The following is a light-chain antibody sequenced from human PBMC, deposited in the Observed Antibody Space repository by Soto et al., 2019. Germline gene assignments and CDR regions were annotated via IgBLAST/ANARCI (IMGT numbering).Light chain of an antibody. Sequence: EIVLTQSPATLSLSPGERATLSCRATENLRTFLAWYQQKAGQAPRLLIYDASNRATGIPDRFSGSGSGTDFTLTISNLEPEDSAVYYCQQYGSSPSTFGQGTRLEIK. CDR2: DAS. CDR3: QQYGSSPST. CDR1: ENLRTF. V-gene: IGKV3-11*01. J-gene: IGKJ5*01.